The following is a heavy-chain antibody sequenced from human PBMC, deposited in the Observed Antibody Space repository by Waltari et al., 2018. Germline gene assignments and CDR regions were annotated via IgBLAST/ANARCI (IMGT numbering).Heavy chain of an antibody. CDR3: ARKSRSGSYDY. CDR1: GFPFGSYA. J-gene: IGHJ4*02. Sequence: EVQLVESGGGLVQPGGSLRLSCAASGFPFGSYAMPWVRQAPGKGLEYVSAISSNGGSTYYANSVKGRFTISRDNSKNTLYLQMGSLRAEDMAVYYCARKSRSGSYDYWGQGTLVTVSS. CDR2: ISSNGGST. D-gene: IGHD1-26*01. V-gene: IGHV3-64*01.